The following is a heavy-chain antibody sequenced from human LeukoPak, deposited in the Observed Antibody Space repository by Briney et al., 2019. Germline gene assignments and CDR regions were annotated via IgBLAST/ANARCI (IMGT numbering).Heavy chain of an antibody. Sequence: GASVKVSCKASGYTFTSYDINWVRQATGQGLEWMGWMNPNSGNTGYAQKFQGRVTITRNTSISTAYMELTYLRSDDTAVYYCARDGDGYTNGNFDYWGQGTLVTVSS. D-gene: IGHD5-24*01. J-gene: IGHJ4*02. CDR3: ARDGDGYTNGNFDY. V-gene: IGHV1-8*03. CDR1: GYTFTSYD. CDR2: MNPNSGNT.